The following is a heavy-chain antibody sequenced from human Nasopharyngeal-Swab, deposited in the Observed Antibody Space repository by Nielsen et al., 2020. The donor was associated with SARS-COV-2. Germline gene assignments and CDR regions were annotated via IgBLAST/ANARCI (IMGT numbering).Heavy chain of an antibody. CDR3: ARAAEYYYDSRALDGMDV. Sequence: LTCAASGFTFSDYYMSWIRQAPGKGLEWVSYISSSSSYTNYADSVKGRFTISRDNAKNSLYLQMNSLRAEDTAVYYCARAAEYYYDSRALDGMDVWGQGTTVTVSS. D-gene: IGHD3-22*01. CDR2: ISSSSSYT. J-gene: IGHJ6*02. V-gene: IGHV3-11*06. CDR1: GFTFSDYY.